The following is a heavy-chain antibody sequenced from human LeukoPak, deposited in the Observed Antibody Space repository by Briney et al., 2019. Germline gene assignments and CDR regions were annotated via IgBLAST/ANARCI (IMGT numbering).Heavy chain of an antibody. D-gene: IGHD3-10*01. CDR3: AKDLGGSGRDYYYYYGMDV. CDR1: GFTFSSYG. J-gene: IGHJ6*02. V-gene: IGHV3-30*18. CDR2: ISYDGSNK. Sequence: PGGSLRLSCAASGFTFSSYGMHWVRQAPGKGLEWVAVISYDGSNKYYADSVKGRFTISRDNSKNTLYLQMNSLRAEDTAVYYCAKDLGGSGRDYYYYYGMDVRGQGTTVTVSS.